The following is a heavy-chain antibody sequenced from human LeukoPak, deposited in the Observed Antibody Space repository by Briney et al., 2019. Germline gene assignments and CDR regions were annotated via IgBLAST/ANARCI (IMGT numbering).Heavy chain of an antibody. J-gene: IGHJ5*01. V-gene: IGHV5-51*01. D-gene: IGHD6-19*01. CDR3: ARHSDKTVADS. CDR1: GYSFTSYW. Sequence: GESLKISCKCSGYSFTSYWIAWVRQMPGKGLEWMGIIFPDDSDTRYSPSFQGLITISTDKSINTAYLQWSSLKASDTAMYYCARHSDKTVADSWGQGTLVTVSS. CDR2: IFPDDSDT.